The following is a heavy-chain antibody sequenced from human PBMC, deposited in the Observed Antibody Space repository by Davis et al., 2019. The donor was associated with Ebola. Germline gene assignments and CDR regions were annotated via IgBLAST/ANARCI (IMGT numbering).Heavy chain of an antibody. V-gene: IGHV3-23*01. J-gene: IGHJ3*02. Sequence: GESLKISCAASGFVFSSYVMSWVRRAPGKGLEWVSTVGLSADTYYADSVKGRFTISRDNSKNTLHIQMNSLRVEDTAIYYCAKDTSNIWFDIWGQGTNVTVSS. CDR1: GFVFSSYV. CDR3: AKDTSNIWFDI. D-gene: IGHD1-26*01. CDR2: VGLSADT.